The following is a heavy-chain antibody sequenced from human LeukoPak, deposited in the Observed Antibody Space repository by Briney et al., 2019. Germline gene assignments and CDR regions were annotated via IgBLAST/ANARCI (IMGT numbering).Heavy chain of an antibody. CDR2: IIPIFDTA. V-gene: IGHV1-69*06. J-gene: IGHJ6*03. CDR3: ARAGEGYKSYYYYVDV. CDR1: GGTFSSFA. D-gene: IGHD5-24*01. Sequence: SVKVSCKASGGTFSSFAISWVRQAPGQGLEWMGGIIPIFDTAYYAQKFQGRVTITADKSTSTAYMELSSLRSEDTAVYYCARAGEGYKSYYYYVDVWGKGTTVTVSS.